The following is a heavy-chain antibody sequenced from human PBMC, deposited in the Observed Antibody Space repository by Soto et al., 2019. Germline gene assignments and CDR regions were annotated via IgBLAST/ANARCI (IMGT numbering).Heavy chain of an antibody. J-gene: IGHJ6*02. V-gene: IGHV4-34*01. CDR2: IQNTGGT. D-gene: IGHD3-10*01. CDR3: AGSRNLDV. Sequence: QVQVQQWGAGLLKPSETLSLTCAVYGGSFSENHWSWIRQPPGKGLEWIGEIQNTGGTNYSPSLKSRVTISVDRSNNQFSLSLTSVSAADTAVYYCAGSRNLDVWGQGTTVIVSS. CDR1: GGSFSENH.